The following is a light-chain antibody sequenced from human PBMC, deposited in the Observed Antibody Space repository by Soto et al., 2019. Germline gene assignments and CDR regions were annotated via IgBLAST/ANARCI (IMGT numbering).Light chain of an antibody. CDR1: SSNIGAGYD. CDR2: GNN. J-gene: IGLJ3*02. Sequence: QTVVTQPPSVSGAPGQRVTISCTGSSSNIGAGYDVHWYQQLPGTAPKLLIYGNNNRPSGVPDRLSGSKSGTSASLAITGLQAEDEADYYCQSYDSSLSGWVFGGGTKLTVL. V-gene: IGLV1-40*01. CDR3: QSYDSSLSGWV.